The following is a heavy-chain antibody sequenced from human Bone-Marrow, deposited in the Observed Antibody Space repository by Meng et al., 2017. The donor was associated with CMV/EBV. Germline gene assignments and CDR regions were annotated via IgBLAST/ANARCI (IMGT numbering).Heavy chain of an antibody. D-gene: IGHD2-21*01. V-gene: IGHV3-NL1*01. CDR1: GFSFSSSG. Sequence: GESLKISCVGSGFSFSSSGMHWVRQAPGKGLEWISVFYKEGGTMYADSVRGRFTISRDISKNAVYLQMNFLRAEDTAVYYCAEALWDCWGRGALVTVSS. CDR2: FYKEGGT. CDR3: AEALWDC. J-gene: IGHJ4*02.